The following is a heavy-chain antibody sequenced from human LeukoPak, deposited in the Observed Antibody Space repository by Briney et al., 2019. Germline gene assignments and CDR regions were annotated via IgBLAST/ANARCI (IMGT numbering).Heavy chain of an antibody. Sequence: AASVKVSCKASGYTFTSYYMHWVRQAPGQGLEWMGIINPSGGSTSYAQKSQGRVTMTRDTSTSTVYMELSSLRSEDTAVYYCARGETTVTMPNYYYYYYMDVWGKGTTVTVSS. D-gene: IGHD4-11*01. J-gene: IGHJ6*03. V-gene: IGHV1-46*01. CDR3: ARGETTVTMPNYYYYYYMDV. CDR1: GYTFTSYY. CDR2: INPSGGST.